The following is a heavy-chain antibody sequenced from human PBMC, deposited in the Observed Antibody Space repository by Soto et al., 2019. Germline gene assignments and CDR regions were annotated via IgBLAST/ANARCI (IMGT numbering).Heavy chain of an antibody. CDR2: IGAHNGDT. CDR1: GDGFTNYG. CDR3: ASGHYDDYSTLHH. D-gene: IGHD4-17*01. Sequence: ASVKVSCKASGDGFTNYGISWVRQAPGQGLEWMGWIGAHNGDTKYAQKLHGRVTMTIDTSTTTAYMELRSLTSDDTAVYFCASGHYDDYSTLHHWGQGTLVTVSS. V-gene: IGHV1-18*01. J-gene: IGHJ5*02.